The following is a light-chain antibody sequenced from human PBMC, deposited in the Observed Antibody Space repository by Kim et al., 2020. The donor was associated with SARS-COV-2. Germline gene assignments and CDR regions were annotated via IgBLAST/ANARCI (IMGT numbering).Light chain of an antibody. J-gene: IGKJ2*01. Sequence: SASVRDRVTFTCRTSQNINSYLNWYQQKPGKAPQLLLYAASSLRSGVPSRFSGSGSGTDFTLTISSLQPEDFATYYCQQSYTTPYTFGQGTKVEI. CDR2: AAS. CDR1: QNINSY. CDR3: QQSYTTPYT. V-gene: IGKV1-39*01.